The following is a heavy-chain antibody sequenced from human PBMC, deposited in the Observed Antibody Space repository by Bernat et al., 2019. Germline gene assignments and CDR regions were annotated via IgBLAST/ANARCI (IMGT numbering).Heavy chain of an antibody. Sequence: QVQLVQSGAEVKKPGASVKVSCKASGYTFTGYYMHWVRQAPGQGLEWMGWINPNSGGTNYAQKFQGWVTMTRDTSISTAYMELSMLRSDDTAVYYCARDTQSGGTGIRFDPWGQGTLVTVSS. CDR2: INPNSGGT. V-gene: IGHV1-2*04. D-gene: IGHD2-15*01. CDR3: ARDTQSGGTGIRFDP. CDR1: GYTFTGYY. J-gene: IGHJ5*02.